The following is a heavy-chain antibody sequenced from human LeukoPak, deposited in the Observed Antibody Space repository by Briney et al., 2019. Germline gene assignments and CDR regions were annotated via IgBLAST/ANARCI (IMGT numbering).Heavy chain of an antibody. Sequence: GGSLRLSCAASGFTFSSYGMHWVRQAPGKGLEWVAVIWYDGSNKYYADSVKGRFTISRDNSKNTLYLQMNSLRAEDTAVYYCARDYKAERLGAFDYWGQGTLVTVSS. CDR1: GFTFSSYG. CDR3: ARDYKAERLGAFDY. V-gene: IGHV3-33*01. J-gene: IGHJ4*02. CDR2: IWYDGSNK. D-gene: IGHD6-25*01.